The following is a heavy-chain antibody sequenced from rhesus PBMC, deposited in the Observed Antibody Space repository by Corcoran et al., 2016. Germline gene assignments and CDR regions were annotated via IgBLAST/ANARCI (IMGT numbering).Heavy chain of an antibody. D-gene: IGHD2-21*01. V-gene: IGHV1-180*01. J-gene: IGHJ4*01. CDR3: TKAKGLAFDY. CDR1: GYTFTSYY. CDR2: IHPYNGNK. Sequence: QVQLVQSGAEIKQPGASVKLSCKASGYTFTSYYIHWVRQAPGQGLEWKGLIHPYNGNKGYAQNCQGRVTITTDTSTSTGYMELSSLRSEDTAVYYCTKAKGLAFDYWGQGVLVTVSS.